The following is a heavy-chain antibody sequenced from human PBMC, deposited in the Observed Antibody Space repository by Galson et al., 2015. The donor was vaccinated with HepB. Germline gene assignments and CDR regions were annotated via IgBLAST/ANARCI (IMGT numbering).Heavy chain of an antibody. CDR2: IIPIFGTA. CDR1: GGTFSSYA. J-gene: IGHJ6*02. D-gene: IGHD2-21*02. V-gene: IGHV1-69*13. CDR3: ARSGGDYDHYYGMDV. Sequence: SVKVSCKASGGTFSSYAISWVRQAPGQGLEWMGGIIPIFGTANYAQKFQGRVTITADESTSTAYMELSSLRSEDTAVYYCARSGGDYDHYYGMDVWGQGTTVTVSS.